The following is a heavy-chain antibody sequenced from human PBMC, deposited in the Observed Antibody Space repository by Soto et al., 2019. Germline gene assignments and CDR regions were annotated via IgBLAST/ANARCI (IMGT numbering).Heavy chain of an antibody. J-gene: IGHJ4*02. CDR1: GFTFSSYG. CDR3: AKEYYDILTGSFDPLAPTPPYY. Sequence: GGSLRLSCAASGFTFSSYGMHWVRQAPGKGLEWVAVISYDGSNKYYADSVKGRFTISRDNSKNTLYLQMNSLRAEDTAVYYCAKEYYDILTGSFDPLAPTPPYYWGQGTLVPVSS. CDR2: ISYDGSNK. V-gene: IGHV3-30*18. D-gene: IGHD3-9*01.